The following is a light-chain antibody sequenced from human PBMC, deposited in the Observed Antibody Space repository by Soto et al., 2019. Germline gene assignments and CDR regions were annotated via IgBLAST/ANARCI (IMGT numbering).Light chain of an antibody. J-gene: IGKJ5*01. V-gene: IGKV3-11*01. CDR1: QSVSSY. CDR3: QQRNNWPPIT. CDR2: DAS. Sequence: EIVLTQSPDTLSLSPGERATVSCRASQSVSSYLAWYHQRPGQAPRLLIYDASNRATGIPARFSGSGSGTDFTLTIDNLEPEDFAIYYCQQRNNWPPITFGQGTRLEIK.